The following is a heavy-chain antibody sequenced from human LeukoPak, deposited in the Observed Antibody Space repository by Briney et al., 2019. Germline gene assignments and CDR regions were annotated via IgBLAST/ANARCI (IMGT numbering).Heavy chain of an antibody. CDR1: GFTFDSYS. J-gene: IGHJ4*02. V-gene: IGHV3-48*01. CDR3: ARAYDFWSGPGGY. CDR2: ISSNSGIK. D-gene: IGHD3-3*01. Sequence: GGSLRLSCATSGFTFDSYSMHWVRQAPGKGLEWVSDISSNSGIKSYADSVKGRFTISRDNAKNSLYLQMNSLRAEDTAVYYCARAYDFWSGPGGYWGQGTLVTVSS.